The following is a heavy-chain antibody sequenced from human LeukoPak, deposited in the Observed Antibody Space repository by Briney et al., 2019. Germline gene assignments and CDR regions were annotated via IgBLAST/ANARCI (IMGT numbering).Heavy chain of an antibody. V-gene: IGHV4-61*05. Sequence: PSETLSLTCSVSGGSVSGTNYYWAWIRQPPGKGLEWIGYIYYSGSTNYNPSLKSRVTISLDTSKSQFSLKVRYVTAADTAVYYCARGLNDSWTGENYWGQGTLVTVSS. J-gene: IGHJ4*02. CDR2: IYYSGST. CDR1: GGSVSGTNYY. CDR3: ARGLNDSWTGENY. D-gene: IGHD3-3*01.